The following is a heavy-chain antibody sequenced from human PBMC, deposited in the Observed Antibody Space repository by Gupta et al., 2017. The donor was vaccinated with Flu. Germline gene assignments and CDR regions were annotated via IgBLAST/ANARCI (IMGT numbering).Heavy chain of an antibody. Sequence: QVQLVESGGGVVKPGRSLRLSCAASGFPFSSYGMHWVRQAPGKGLEWVAFISYNGSNKYYADSVKGRFTISRDNSKNTLYLQMNSLRAEDTAVYYCAKIQQSGGWLFDYWGQGTLVTVSS. D-gene: IGHD6-19*01. CDR3: AKIQQSGGWLFDY. J-gene: IGHJ4*02. CDR2: ISYNGSNK. CDR1: GFPFSSYG. V-gene: IGHV3-30*18.